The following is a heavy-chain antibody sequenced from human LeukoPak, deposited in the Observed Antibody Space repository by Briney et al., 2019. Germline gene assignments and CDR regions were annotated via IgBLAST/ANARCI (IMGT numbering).Heavy chain of an antibody. CDR3: ARTLRGHFYDGSGYFFEY. Sequence: GASVKVSCKASGYTFTDYYIHWVRQAPGQGLQWTGCINPNSFSTYNTQTFQARVTITRDSSTAYMELSRLRSDDTAVYFCARTLRGHFYDGSGYFFEYWGQGTLVTVSS. CDR1: GYTFTDYY. V-gene: IGHV1-2*02. J-gene: IGHJ4*02. CDR2: INPNSFST. D-gene: IGHD3-22*01.